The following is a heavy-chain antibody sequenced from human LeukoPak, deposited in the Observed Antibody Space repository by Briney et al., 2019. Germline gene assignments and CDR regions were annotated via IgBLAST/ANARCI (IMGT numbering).Heavy chain of an antibody. D-gene: IGHD2-2*01. J-gene: IGHJ4*02. CDR2: ISSNGGST. V-gene: IGHV3-64D*06. Sequence: PGGSLRLSCSASGFTFSSYAMHWVRQAPGKGLEYDSAISSNGGSTYYADSVKGRFTISRDNSKNTLYLQMSSLRAEDTAVYYCATLSAGDILVVPAAVDYWGQGTLVTVSS. CDR1: GFTFSSYA. CDR3: ATLSAGDILVVPAAVDY.